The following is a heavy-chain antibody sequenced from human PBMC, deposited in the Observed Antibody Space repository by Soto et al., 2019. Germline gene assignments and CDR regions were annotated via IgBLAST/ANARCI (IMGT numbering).Heavy chain of an antibody. CDR1: GYSTSSGYY. D-gene: IGHD2-21*02. Sequence: PSETLSLTCAVSGYSTSSGYYWGWIRQPPGKGLEWIGSIYHSGSIYYNPSLKSRVSISVDTSKNHFSLKLSSVTAADTAVYYCARGKGHTGLNCFDPWGQGTLVTVSS. J-gene: IGHJ5*02. V-gene: IGHV4-38-2*01. CDR2: IYHSGSI. CDR3: ARGKGHTGLNCFDP.